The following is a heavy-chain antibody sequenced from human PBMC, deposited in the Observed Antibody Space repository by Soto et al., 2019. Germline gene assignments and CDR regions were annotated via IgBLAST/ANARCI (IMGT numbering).Heavy chain of an antibody. CDR1: GFTFSSYA. CDR3: AKDRAAQQLVRLDHDAFDI. Sequence: GGSLRLSCAASGFTFSSYAMSWVRQAPGKGLEWVSAISGSGGSTYYADSVKGRFTISRDNSKNTLYLPMNSLRAEDTAVYYCAKDRAAQQLVRLDHDAFDIWGQGTMVTVSS. D-gene: IGHD6-13*01. J-gene: IGHJ3*02. CDR2: ISGSGGST. V-gene: IGHV3-23*01.